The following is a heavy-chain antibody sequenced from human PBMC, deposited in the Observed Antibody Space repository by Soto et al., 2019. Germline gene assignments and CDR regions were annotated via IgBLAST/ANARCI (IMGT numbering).Heavy chain of an antibody. V-gene: IGHV1-3*01. CDR2: INAGNGNT. CDR3: ARGPGGPDGPGDY. CDR1: GYTFSSYA. J-gene: IGHJ4*02. D-gene: IGHD2-15*01. Sequence: QVQLVQSGAEVKKPGASVKVSCKASGYTFSSYAMHWVRQAPGQRLEWMGWINAGNGNTKYSQKFQGRVTITRDTSASTAYMELSSLRSEDTAVYYCARGPGGPDGPGDYWGQGTLVTVSS.